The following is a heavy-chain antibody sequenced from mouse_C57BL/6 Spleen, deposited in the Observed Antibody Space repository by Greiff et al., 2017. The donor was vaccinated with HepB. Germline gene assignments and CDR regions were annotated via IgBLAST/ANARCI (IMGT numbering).Heavy chain of an antibody. Sequence: EVHLVESGGGLVKPGGSLKLSCAASGFTFSSYAMSWVRQTPEKRLEWVATISDGGSYTYYPDNVKGRFTISRDNAKNNLYLQMSHLKSEDTAMYYCARAGTRGYFDYWGQGTTLTVSS. CDR2: ISDGGSYT. CDR1: GFTFSSYA. CDR3: ARAGTRGYFDY. J-gene: IGHJ2*01. V-gene: IGHV5-4*01. D-gene: IGHD3-3*01.